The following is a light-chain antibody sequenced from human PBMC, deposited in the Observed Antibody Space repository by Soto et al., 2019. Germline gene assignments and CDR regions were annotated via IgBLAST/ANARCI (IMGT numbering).Light chain of an antibody. CDR2: EVT. Sequence: QSVLTQPASVSGSPGQSITISCTGTSSDVGGYNFVSWYQQHPGKAPKLMIYEVTNRPSGVSTRFSGSRSGNKASLTISGLQDEDEADYYCSSYTSNRSPVVFGGGTKVTVL. V-gene: IGLV2-14*01. CDR1: SSDVGGYNF. CDR3: SSYTSNRSPVV. J-gene: IGLJ2*01.